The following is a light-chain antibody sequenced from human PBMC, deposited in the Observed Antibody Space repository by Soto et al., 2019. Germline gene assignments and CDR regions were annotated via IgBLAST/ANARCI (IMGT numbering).Light chain of an antibody. Sequence: DIQMTQSPSSLSASVGDRVTITCRASQGISNYLAWYQQKPGKVPKLLIYAASTLQSRVPSRFIGSGSGTDFTLPISRLQPEDVATYYCQQYNSALLFTFGPATKVDIK. CDR1: QGISNY. CDR3: QQYNSALLFT. J-gene: IGKJ3*01. V-gene: IGKV1-27*01. CDR2: AAS.